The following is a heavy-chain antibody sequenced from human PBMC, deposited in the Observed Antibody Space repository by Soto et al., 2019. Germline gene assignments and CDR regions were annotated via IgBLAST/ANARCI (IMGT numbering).Heavy chain of an antibody. CDR3: ARDPPYYCSSTSCYGRDNAFDI. CDR1: GGTFSSYT. Sequence: GASVKVSCKASGGTFSSYTISWVRQAPGQGLEWMGRIIPILGIANYAQKFQGRVTITADKSTSTAYMELSSLRSEDTAVYYCARDPPYYCSSTSCYGRDNAFDIWGQGKMVTVS. CDR2: IIPILGIA. V-gene: IGHV1-69*02. J-gene: IGHJ3*02. D-gene: IGHD2-2*01.